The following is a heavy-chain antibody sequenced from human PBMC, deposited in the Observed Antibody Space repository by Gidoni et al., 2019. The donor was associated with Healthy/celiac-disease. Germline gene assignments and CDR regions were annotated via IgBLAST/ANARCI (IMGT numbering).Heavy chain of an antibody. CDR1: GFTFSSYG. V-gene: IGHV3-30*18. CDR3: AKDSHRWILSYGMDV. J-gene: IGHJ6*02. CDR2: ISYDGSNK. D-gene: IGHD5-18*01. Sequence: QVQLVESGGGVVQPGRSLRLSCAASGFTFSSYGMHWVRQAPGKGLEWVAVISYDGSNKYYADSVKGRFTISRDNSKNTLYLQMNSLRAEDTAVYYCAKDSHRWILSYGMDVWGQGTTVTVSS.